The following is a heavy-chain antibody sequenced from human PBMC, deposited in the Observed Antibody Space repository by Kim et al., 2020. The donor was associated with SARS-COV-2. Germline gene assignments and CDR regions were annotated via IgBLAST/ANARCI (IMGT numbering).Heavy chain of an antibody. CDR3: AKDFEYYDYIWGSYRYTPDGDYYYGMDV. CDR2: IWYDGSNK. D-gene: IGHD3-16*02. J-gene: IGHJ6*02. V-gene: IGHV3-33*06. Sequence: GGSLRLSCAASGFTFSSYGMHWVRQAPGKGLEWVAVIWYDGSNKYYADSVKGRFTISRDNSKNTLYLQMNSLRAEDTAVYYCAKDFEYYDYIWGSYRYTPDGDYYYGMDVWGQGTTVTVSS. CDR1: GFTFSSYG.